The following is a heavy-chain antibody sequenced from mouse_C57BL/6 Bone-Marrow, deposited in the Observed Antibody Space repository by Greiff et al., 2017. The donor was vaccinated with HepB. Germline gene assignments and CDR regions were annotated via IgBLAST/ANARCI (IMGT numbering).Heavy chain of an antibody. Sequence: EVKLQESGPELVKPGASVKISCKASGYSFTGYYMNWVKQSPEKSLEWIGEINPSTGGTTYNQKFKAKATLTVDKSSSTAYMQLKSLTSEDATVYYCARSPYYAMDDWGQGTSVTVSS. CDR2: INPSTGGT. J-gene: IGHJ4*01. CDR1: GYSFTGYY. V-gene: IGHV1-42*01. CDR3: ARSPYYAMDD.